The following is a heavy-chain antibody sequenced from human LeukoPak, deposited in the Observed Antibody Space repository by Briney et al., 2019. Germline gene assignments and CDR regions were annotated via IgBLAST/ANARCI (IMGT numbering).Heavy chain of an antibody. CDR2: IYPGDSDT. CDR1: GYSFTNYW. D-gene: IGHD6-6*01. V-gene: IGHV5-51*01. Sequence: ESLKISCKGSGYSFTNYWIGWVRQMPGKGLEWMGIIYPGDSDTRYSPSFQGQVTISVDKSISTAYLQWNSLKASDTAIYYCGKHSRAAPWGHYLDYGGRGTLAPVSS. CDR3: GKHSRAAPWGHYLDY. J-gene: IGHJ4*02.